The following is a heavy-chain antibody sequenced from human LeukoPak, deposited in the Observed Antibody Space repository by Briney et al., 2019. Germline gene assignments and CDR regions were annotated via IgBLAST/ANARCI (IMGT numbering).Heavy chain of an antibody. D-gene: IGHD1-26*01. CDR3: ARDSSGSLGD. CDR2: ISYDGSNK. J-gene: IGHJ4*02. V-gene: IGHV3-30-3*01. Sequence: GTSLRLSCAASGFTFSSSALHWVRQAPGKGLEWVAIISYDGSNKYYADAVKGRFTISIDNFKNTLYLQMNRLRAEDTAVYYCARDSSGSLGDWGQGTLVTVSS. CDR1: GFTFSSSA.